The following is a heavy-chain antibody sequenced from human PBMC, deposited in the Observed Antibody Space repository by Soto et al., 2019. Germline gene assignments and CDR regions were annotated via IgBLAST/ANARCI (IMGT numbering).Heavy chain of an antibody. CDR3: ARDSGPAGGGACDI. V-gene: IGHV3-23*01. J-gene: IGHJ3*02. D-gene: IGHD6-25*01. CDR2: VDVGGGST. Sequence: EVQLLESGGGLVQPGGSLRLSCAASGFTFSTHAMIWVRQAPGKGLNWVSTVDVGGGSTYYTDSVKGRFTVSRDNSKNPVYLQLNPPRAEDTAIYFWARDSGPAGGGACDIWGQGTMVTVSS. CDR1: GFTFSTHA.